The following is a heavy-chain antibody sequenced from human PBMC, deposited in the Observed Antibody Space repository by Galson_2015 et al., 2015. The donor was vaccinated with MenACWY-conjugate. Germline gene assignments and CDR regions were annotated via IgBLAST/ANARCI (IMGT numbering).Heavy chain of an antibody. V-gene: IGHV4-39*01. CDR2: IYYSGST. CDR1: GGSISSSSYY. Sequence: SETLSLTCTVSGGSISSSSYYWDWIRQPPGRGLEWIGTIYYSGSTYYNSSLKSRVTISVDTSQNQFSLNLSSGTAADTAMYYCARHDRTAPARSGAFDIWGRGTMVTVSS. CDR3: ARHDRTAPARSGAFDI. J-gene: IGHJ3*02. D-gene: IGHD2-2*01.